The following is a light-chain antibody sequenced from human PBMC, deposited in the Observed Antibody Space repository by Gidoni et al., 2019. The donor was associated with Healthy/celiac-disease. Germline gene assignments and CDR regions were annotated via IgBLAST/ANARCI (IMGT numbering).Light chain of an antibody. J-gene: IGLJ3*02. V-gene: IGLV2-14*01. CDR1: SSDFGGYNY. CDR3: SSYTSSRTRV. CDR2: AVS. Sequence: QSALTHPASVSGPPGQSLTISCTGTSSDFGGYNYGSWYQQPPGKAPKLMIYAVSNRASGGSNRFSGSKSGNTASLTISGLQAEDEADYYCSSYTSSRTRVFGGGTKLTVL.